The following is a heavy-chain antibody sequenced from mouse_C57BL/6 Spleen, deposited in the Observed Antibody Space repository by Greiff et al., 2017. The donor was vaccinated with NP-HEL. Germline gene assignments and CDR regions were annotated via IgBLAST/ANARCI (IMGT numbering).Heavy chain of an antibody. CDR2: INYDGSST. V-gene: IGHV5-16*01. D-gene: IGHD4-1*01. Sequence: EVKLMESEGGLVQPGSSMKLSCTASGFTFSDYYMAWVRQVPEKGLEWVANINYDGSSTYYLDSLKSRFIISRDNAKNILYLQMSSLKSEDTATYYCAREDWGFAYWGQGTLVTVSA. CDR1: GFTFSDYY. CDR3: AREDWGFAY. J-gene: IGHJ3*01.